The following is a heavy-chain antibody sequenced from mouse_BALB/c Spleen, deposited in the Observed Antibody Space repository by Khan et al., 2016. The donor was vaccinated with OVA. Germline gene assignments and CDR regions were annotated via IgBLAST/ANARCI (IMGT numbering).Heavy chain of an antibody. CDR2: INPTSGYT. CDR1: GYTFTSYW. Sequence: VQLQQSGAELAKPGASVKMSCKASGYTFTSYWMHWIKQRPGQGLEWIGYINPTSGYTDYNQKFKDMATLTADKSSSTAYMQLNSLTSDDSAVYYCARDRIDYWGQGTTLTVSS. J-gene: IGHJ2*01. CDR3: ARDRIDY. V-gene: IGHV1-7*01.